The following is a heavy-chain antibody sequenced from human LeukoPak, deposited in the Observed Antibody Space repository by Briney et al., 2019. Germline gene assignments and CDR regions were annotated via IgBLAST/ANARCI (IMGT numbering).Heavy chain of an antibody. CDR1: GYTFTGYY. Sequence: ASVKVSCKASGYTFTGYYMHWVRQAPGQGLEWMGWINPNSGGTNYAQKFQGRVTMTRNTSISTAYMELSSLRSEDTAVYYCARHTQGDYWGQGTLVTVSS. J-gene: IGHJ4*02. V-gene: IGHV1-2*02. CDR3: ARHTQGDY. CDR2: INPNSGGT.